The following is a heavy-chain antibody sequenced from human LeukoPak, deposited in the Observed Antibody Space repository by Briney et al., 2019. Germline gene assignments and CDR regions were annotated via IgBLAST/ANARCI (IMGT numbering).Heavy chain of an antibody. CDR1: GFTFSSYE. J-gene: IGHJ4*02. CDR3: ARLYCGGGGSCDSYFEF. V-gene: IGHV3-7*03. Sequence: GGSLRLSCAASGFTFSSYEMNWVRQAPGKGLEWVANINPDGSAKLYVDSVKGRFTISRDNAKNSLYLQMNSLRGEDTPVYYCARLYCGGGGSCDSYFEFWSQGNLVTVSS. D-gene: IGHD2-21*01. CDR2: INPDGSAK.